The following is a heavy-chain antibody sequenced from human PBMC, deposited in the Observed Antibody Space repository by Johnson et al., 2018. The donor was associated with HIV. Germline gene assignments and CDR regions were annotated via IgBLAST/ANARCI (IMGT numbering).Heavy chain of an antibody. V-gene: IGHV3-66*04. Sequence: VQLVESGGGSVQPGGSLRLSCAASGFSVSSNYMSWVRQAPGKGLEWVSMINSAGFTYSADSVKGRFTVSRDKSKNTVYFQMNSLRAEDTAVYYCARHRGRHSSNWYDAFAIWGQGTVVTVSS. D-gene: IGHD6-13*01. CDR1: GFSVSSNY. CDR2: INSAGFT. J-gene: IGHJ3*02. CDR3: ARHRGRHSSNWYDAFAI.